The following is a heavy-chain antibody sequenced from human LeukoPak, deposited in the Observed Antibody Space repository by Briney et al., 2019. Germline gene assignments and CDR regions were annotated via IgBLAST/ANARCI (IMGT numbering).Heavy chain of an antibody. J-gene: IGHJ3*02. V-gene: IGHV4-59*01. CDR2: IYYSGST. CDR1: GDSISSYY. D-gene: IGHD1-26*01. CDR3: AREMGANDAFDI. Sequence: PSETLSLTCTVSGDSISSYYWSWIRQPPGKGLEWIGYIYYSGSTNYNPSLKSRVTISVDTSKNQFSLKLSSVTAADTAVYYCAREMGANDAFDIWGQGTMVSVSS.